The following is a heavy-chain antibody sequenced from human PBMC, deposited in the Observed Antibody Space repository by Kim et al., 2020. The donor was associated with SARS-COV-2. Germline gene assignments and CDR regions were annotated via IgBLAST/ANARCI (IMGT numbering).Heavy chain of an antibody. J-gene: IGHJ5*02. Sequence: YEQKFQGRVTMTRDTATSTVYMELSSLRSEDTAVYYCARARIVAFSWFDPWGQGTLVTVSS. V-gene: IGHV1-46*01. D-gene: IGHD2-15*01. CDR3: ARARIVAFSWFDP.